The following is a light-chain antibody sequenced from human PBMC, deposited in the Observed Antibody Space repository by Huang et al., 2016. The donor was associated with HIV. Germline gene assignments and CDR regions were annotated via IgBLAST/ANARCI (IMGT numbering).Light chain of an antibody. CDR2: KAS. J-gene: IGKJ2*01. CDR3: KQYNSYSYT. V-gene: IGKV1-5*03. Sequence: DIQMTQSPSTLSASVGDRVTITCRASQSISDWLAWYQQKPGKAPKLLIYKASSLESGNPSRFSGSGYGTEFTLTISSLQPDDFATYYCKQYNSYSYTFGQGTKLEIK. CDR1: QSISDW.